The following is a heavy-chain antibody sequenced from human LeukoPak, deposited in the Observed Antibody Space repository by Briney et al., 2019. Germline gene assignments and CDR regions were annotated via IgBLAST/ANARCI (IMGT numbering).Heavy chain of an antibody. Sequence: SETLSLTCTVSGGSISNYYWSWIRQPPGKGLEWIGYIFYSGSTNYNPSLKSRVTISVDTSKNQFSLKLSSVTAADTAVYYCARASAQYYDILTGYYSPYYYYYYMDVWGKGTTVTISS. V-gene: IGHV4-59*01. CDR2: IFYSGST. CDR3: ARASAQYYDILTGYYSPYYYYYYMDV. J-gene: IGHJ6*03. CDR1: GGSISNYY. D-gene: IGHD3-9*01.